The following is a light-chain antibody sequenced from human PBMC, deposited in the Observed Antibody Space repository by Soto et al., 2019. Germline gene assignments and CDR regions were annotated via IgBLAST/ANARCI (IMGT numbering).Light chain of an antibody. J-gene: IGLJ1*01. CDR3: QSYDSSLSGI. V-gene: IGLV1-40*01. Sequence: QSVLTQPPSVSGAPGQRVTISCTGSSSNIGAGYDVHWYQQLPGTAPKLLIYGNSNRPSRVPDRFSGSKSGTSASLAITGLQAEDEADYYCQSYDSSLSGIFGTGTKVTVL. CDR2: GNS. CDR1: SSNIGAGYD.